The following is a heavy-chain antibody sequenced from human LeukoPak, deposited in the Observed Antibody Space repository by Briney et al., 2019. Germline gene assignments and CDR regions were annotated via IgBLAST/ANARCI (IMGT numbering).Heavy chain of an antibody. D-gene: IGHD3-10*01. Sequence: GGSLRLSCSASGXTFSRYAVHWVRQAPGKGREYVSAISSNGGSTYYADSVKGRFTISRDNSRNTLHLQMSSLRVEDTAVYYCVKDSSSGSYFDYWGQGTLVTVSS. CDR3: VKDSSSGSYFDY. CDR1: GXTFSRYA. CDR2: ISSNGGST. J-gene: IGHJ4*02. V-gene: IGHV3-64D*06.